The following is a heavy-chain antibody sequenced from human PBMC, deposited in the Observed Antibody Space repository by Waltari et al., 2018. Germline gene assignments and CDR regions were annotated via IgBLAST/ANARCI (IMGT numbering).Heavy chain of an antibody. J-gene: IGHJ2*01. CDR2: IDYSGHT. Sequence: QVQLQESGPGLVKPSQTLSLTCTVSGGSISCGDYYWSWIRQPPGKGLEWIGYIDYSGHTYYNPCLKSRGTISVETSKNQFSLKLSSVTAADTAVYYCARVRYGSGSYSGWYFDLWGRGTPVTVSS. CDR3: ARVRYGSGSYSGWYFDL. CDR1: GGSISCGDYY. V-gene: IGHV4-30-4*08. D-gene: IGHD3-10*01.